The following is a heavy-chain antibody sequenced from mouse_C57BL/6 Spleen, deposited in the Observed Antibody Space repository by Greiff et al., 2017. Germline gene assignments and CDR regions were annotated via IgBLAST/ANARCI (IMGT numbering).Heavy chain of an antibody. D-gene: IGHD2-1*01. Sequence: VKLMESGPELVKPGASVKISCKASGYAFSSSWMNWVKQRPGKGLEWIGRIYPGDGDTNYNGKFKGKATLTADKSSSTAYMQLSSLTSEDSAVYFCAREEVLPHFDYWGQGTTLTVSS. CDR1: GYAFSSSW. V-gene: IGHV1-82*01. CDR3: AREEVLPHFDY. J-gene: IGHJ2*01. CDR2: IYPGDGDT.